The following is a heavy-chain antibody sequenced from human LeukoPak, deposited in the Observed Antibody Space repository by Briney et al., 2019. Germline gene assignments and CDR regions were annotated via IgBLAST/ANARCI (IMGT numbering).Heavy chain of an antibody. D-gene: IGHD6-6*01. CDR3: ARAYSSSSGRPFDY. CDR2: IYYTGTT. J-gene: IGHJ4*02. CDR1: GGSISSHY. V-gene: IGHV4-59*11. Sequence: SETLALTCSVSGGSISSHYWSWIRQPPGKELEWIGYIYYTGTTNYKPSLKSRVTISVDTSKNQFSLNLTSVTAADTAVYYCARAYSSSSGRPFDYWGQGTLVTVSS.